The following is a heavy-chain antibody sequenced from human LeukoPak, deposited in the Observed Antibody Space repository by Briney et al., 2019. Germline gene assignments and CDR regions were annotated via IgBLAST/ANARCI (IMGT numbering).Heavy chain of an antibody. D-gene: IGHD3-3*01. Sequence: GGSLRLSCAASGFTFSSYAMSWVRQAPGKGLEWVSAISGSGGSTYYADSVKGRFTISRDNSKNTLYLQMNSLRVEDTALYYCAKGPTIFGVVIVPDYYYGMHDWGQGTTVTVSS. J-gene: IGHJ6*02. CDR2: ISGSGGST. CDR3: AKGPTIFGVVIVPDYYYGMHD. V-gene: IGHV3-23*01. CDR1: GFTFSSYA.